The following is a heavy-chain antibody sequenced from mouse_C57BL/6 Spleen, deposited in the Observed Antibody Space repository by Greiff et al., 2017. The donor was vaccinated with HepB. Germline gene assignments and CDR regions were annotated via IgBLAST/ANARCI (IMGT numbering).Heavy chain of an antibody. CDR1: GFTFSDYG. V-gene: IGHV5-17*01. D-gene: IGHD2-5*01. Sequence: EVQRVESGGGLVKPGGSLKLSCAASGFTFSDYGMHWVRQAPEKGLEWVAYISSGSSTIYYADTVKGRFTISRDNAKNTLFLQMTSLRSEDTAMYYCARPRSNYVGGYYFDYWGQGTTLTVSS. CDR2: ISSGSSTI. J-gene: IGHJ2*01. CDR3: ARPRSNYVGGYYFDY.